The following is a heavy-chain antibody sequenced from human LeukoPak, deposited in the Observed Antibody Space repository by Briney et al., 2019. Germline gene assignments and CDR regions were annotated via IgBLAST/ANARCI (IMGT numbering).Heavy chain of an antibody. Sequence: GGSLRLSCAVSGFTFSDHYMDWVRQAPGKGLEWFGRIRNKANSYATEYAASVKGRFTISRDDSENSLYLQMNSLNTEDTAVYYCARGGTHYYDSRGYLNWGQGTLVTVSS. CDR1: GFTFSDHY. J-gene: IGHJ4*02. D-gene: IGHD3-22*01. CDR3: ARGGTHYYDSRGYLN. V-gene: IGHV3-72*01. CDR2: IRNKANSYAT.